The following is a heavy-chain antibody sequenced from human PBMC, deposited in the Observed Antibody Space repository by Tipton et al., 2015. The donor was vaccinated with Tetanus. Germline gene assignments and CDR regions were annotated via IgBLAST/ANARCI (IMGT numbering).Heavy chain of an antibody. V-gene: IGHV3-23*01. J-gene: IGHJ4*02. D-gene: IGHD3-22*01. CDR2: ISGSGGST. CDR3: AKVEAAYYYDSSGYTSSYFDD. Sequence: SLRLSCAASGFTFSSYAMSWVRQAPGKGLEWVSAISGSGGSTYYADSVKGRFTISRDNSKNTLYLQMNSLRAEDTAVYYCAKVEAAYYYDSSGYTSSYFDDWGQGTLVTVSS. CDR1: GFTFSSYA.